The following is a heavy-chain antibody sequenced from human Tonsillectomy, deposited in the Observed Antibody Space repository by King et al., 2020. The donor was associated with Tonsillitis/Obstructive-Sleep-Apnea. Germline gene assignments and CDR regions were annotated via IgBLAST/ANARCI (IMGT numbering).Heavy chain of an antibody. CDR2: ISAYNGNT. CDR1: GYTYNTYG. V-gene: IGHV1-18*04. Sequence: VQLVQSGAEVKKPGASVRVSCKASGYTYNTYGISWVRQAPGQGLEWMGWISAYNGNTNYAQKFQGRVTMTTDTSTSTAYMELRSLRSDDTAVYFCAYLKAARFDPWGQGTLVTVSS. D-gene: IGHD3-9*01. J-gene: IGHJ5*02. CDR3: AYLKAARFDP.